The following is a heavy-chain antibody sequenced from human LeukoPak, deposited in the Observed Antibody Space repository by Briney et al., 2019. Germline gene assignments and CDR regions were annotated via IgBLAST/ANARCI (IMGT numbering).Heavy chain of an antibody. D-gene: IGHD2-15*01. V-gene: IGHV4-59*01. CDR3: AREGDCSGGSCYSFFDY. CDR1: GGSISSYY. Sequence: SETLSLTCTVSGGSISSYYWSWIRQPPGKGLEWIGYIYYSGSTNYNPSLKSRVTISVDTSKNQFSRKLSSVTAADTAVYYCAREGDCSGGSCYSFFDYWGQGTLVTVSS. J-gene: IGHJ4*02. CDR2: IYYSGST.